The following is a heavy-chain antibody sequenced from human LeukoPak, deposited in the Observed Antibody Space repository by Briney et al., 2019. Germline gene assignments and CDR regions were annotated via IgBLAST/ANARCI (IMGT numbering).Heavy chain of an antibody. CDR3: ARGGGSYYDSRDENWFDP. CDR2: IIPIFGTA. D-gene: IGHD1-26*01. Sequence: PWASVKVSCKASGGTFSSYAISWVRQAPGQGLEWMGGIIPIFGTANYAQKFQGRVTITADESTSTAYMELSSLRSEDTAVYYCARGGGSYYDSRDENWFDPWGQGTLVTVSS. CDR1: GGTFSSYA. V-gene: IGHV1-69*13. J-gene: IGHJ5*02.